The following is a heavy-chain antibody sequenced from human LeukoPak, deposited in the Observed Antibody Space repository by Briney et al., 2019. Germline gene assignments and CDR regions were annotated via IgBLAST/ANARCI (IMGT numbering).Heavy chain of an antibody. J-gene: IGHJ3*02. CDR3: AILVVVVAATDAFDI. V-gene: IGHV3-21*01. CDR2: ISSSSSYI. Sequence: PGGSLRLSCAASGFTFSSYSMNWVRQAPGKGLEWVSSISSSSSYIYYADSVKGRFTISRDNAKNSLYLQMNSLRAEDTAVYYCAILVVVVAATDAFDIWGQGTMVTVSS. CDR1: GFTFSSYS. D-gene: IGHD2-15*01.